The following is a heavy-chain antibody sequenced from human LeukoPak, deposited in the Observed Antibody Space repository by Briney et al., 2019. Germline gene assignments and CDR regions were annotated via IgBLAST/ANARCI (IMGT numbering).Heavy chain of an antibody. CDR2: IYYSVST. CDR1: GGSISSGGYY. CDR3: ARTGIVGATSAFDI. D-gene: IGHD1-26*01. V-gene: IGHV4-31*03. Sequence: SETLSLTCTVSGGSISSGGYYWSWIRQHPGKGLEWIGYIYYSVSTYYNPSLKSRVTISVDTSKNQFSLKLSSVTAADTAVYYCARTGIVGATSAFDIWGQGTMVTVSS. J-gene: IGHJ3*02.